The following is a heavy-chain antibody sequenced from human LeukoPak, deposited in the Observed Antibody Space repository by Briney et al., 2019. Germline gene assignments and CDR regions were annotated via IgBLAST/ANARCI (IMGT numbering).Heavy chain of an antibody. D-gene: IGHD3-22*01. CDR2: IRYDGSNK. J-gene: IGHJ4*02. V-gene: IGHV3-30*02. Sequence: GGSLRLSCAASGFTFSSYWMSWVRQAPGKGLEWVAFIRYDGSNKYYADSVKGRFTISRDNSKKTLYLQMNSLRVDDTALYYCAKDRVYDISGYFDYWGQGTLVTVSS. CDR3: AKDRVYDISGYFDY. CDR1: GFTFSSYW.